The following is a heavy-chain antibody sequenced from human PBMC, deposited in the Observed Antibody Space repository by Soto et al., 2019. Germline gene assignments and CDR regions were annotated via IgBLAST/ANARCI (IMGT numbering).Heavy chain of an antibody. CDR2: ISSSNSTI. V-gene: IGHV3-48*02. J-gene: IGHJ4*02. CDR3: ARDRGRPYDSSGYYFYFDY. CDR1: GFTFSSYS. D-gene: IGHD3-22*01. Sequence: AGGSLRLSCAASGFTFSSYSMNWVRQAPGKGLEWVSYISSSNSTIYYADSVKGRFTISRDNAKNSLYLQMNSLRDEDTAVYYCARDRGRPYDSSGYYFYFDYWGQGTQVTVSS.